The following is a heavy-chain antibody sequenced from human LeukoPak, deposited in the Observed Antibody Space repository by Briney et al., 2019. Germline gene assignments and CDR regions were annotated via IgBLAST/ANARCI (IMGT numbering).Heavy chain of an antibody. CDR1: GFTFSTYG. D-gene: IGHD6-13*01. V-gene: IGHV3-30*03. J-gene: IGHJ4*02. Sequence: GGSLRLSCAASGFTFSTYGMHWVRQSPGKGLEWVAVISYDGSSKYYADSVKGRFTISRDNSKNTLYLQMNSLRAEHTAVYYCARSEPLAAAGDNYFDYWGQGTLVTVSS. CDR3: ARSEPLAAAGDNYFDY. CDR2: ISYDGSSK.